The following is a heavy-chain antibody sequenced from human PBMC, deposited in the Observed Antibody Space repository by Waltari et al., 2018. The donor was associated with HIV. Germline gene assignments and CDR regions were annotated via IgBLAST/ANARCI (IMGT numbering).Heavy chain of an antibody. D-gene: IGHD6-13*01. V-gene: IGHV1-18*01. CDR3: ARGAAGYYYYVMDV. J-gene: IGHJ6*02. Sequence: QVKLVQSAAEVKKPGASVKVSCKASGYTFTSDGISWVRQAPGQGLEWMGWISVYNGHTNYAQKLQGRVTMTTDTSTSTAYMELRRLRSDDTAVYYCARGAAGYYYYVMDVWGQGTTVTVSS. CDR2: ISVYNGHT. CDR1: GYTFTSDG.